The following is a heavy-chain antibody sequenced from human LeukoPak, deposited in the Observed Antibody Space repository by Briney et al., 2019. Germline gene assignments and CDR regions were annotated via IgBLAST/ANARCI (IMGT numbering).Heavy chain of an antibody. V-gene: IGHV4-34*01. Sequence: SETLSLTCAVYGGSFSGYYWSWIRQPPGKGLEWIGEINHSGSTNYNPSLKSRVTISVDTSKNQFSLKLSSVNAAATAVYYCAREGKDIVVVPAAIPTDYYYYYYMDVWGKGTTVTISS. D-gene: IGHD2-2*01. CDR2: INHSGST. J-gene: IGHJ6*03. CDR3: AREGKDIVVVPAAIPTDYYYYYYMDV. CDR1: GGSFSGYY.